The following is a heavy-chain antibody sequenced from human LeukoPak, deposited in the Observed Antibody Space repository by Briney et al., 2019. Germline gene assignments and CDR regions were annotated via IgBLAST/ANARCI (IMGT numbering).Heavy chain of an antibody. D-gene: IGHD5-18*01. CDR3: AGVDAAMPDAFDI. Sequence: GGSLRLSCAASGFTFSSYAMHWVRQAPGKGLEWVAAISYDGSNKYSADSVKGRFTISRDNSKSTLYLQMNSLRADDTAVYYCAGVDAAMPDAFDIWCQGTTVTVSS. J-gene: IGHJ3*02. CDR2: ISYDGSNK. CDR1: GFTFSSYA. V-gene: IGHV3-30*04.